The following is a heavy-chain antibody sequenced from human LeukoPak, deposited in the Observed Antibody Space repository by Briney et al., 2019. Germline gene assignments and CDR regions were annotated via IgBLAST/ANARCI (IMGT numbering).Heavy chain of an antibody. D-gene: IGHD1-26*01. J-gene: IGHJ5*02. V-gene: IGHV4-59*01. CDR3: ARGYSGSYLLGYWFDP. Sequence: SETLSLTCTVSGGSISSYYRSWIRQPPGKGLEWIGYIYYSGSTNYNPSLKSRVTISVDTSKNQFSLKLSSVTAADTAVYYCARGYSGSYLLGYWFDPWGQGTLVTVSS. CDR1: GGSISSYY. CDR2: IYYSGST.